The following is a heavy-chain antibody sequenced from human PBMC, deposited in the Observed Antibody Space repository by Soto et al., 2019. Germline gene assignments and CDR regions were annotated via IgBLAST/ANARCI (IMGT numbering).Heavy chain of an antibody. CDR3: ALIKDCSRTDCYLASFDP. CDR1: GLSLSNGRLG. D-gene: IGHD2-2*01. J-gene: IGHJ5*02. Sequence: SRPTLVNPTVTLTLTCTVSGLSLSNGRLGVSWIRQPPGKALEWLAHIFSNDDRSYSTSLRSRLTISKDTSRRQVVLSMTNMDPMDSATYYCALIKDCSRTDCYLASFDPWGQGTLVTVSS. CDR2: IFSNDDR. V-gene: IGHV2-26*01.